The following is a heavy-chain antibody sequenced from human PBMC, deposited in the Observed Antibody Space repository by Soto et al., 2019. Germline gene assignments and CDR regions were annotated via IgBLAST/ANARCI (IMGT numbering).Heavy chain of an antibody. Sequence: GGSLRLSCAASGFTFSSYAMSWVRQAPGKGLEWVSAISGSGGSTYYADSVKGRFTISRDNSKNTLYLQMNSLRAEDTAVYYCTTDSYSTIIIVRFDYWGHGTLLTVSS. J-gene: IGHJ4*01. D-gene: IGHD3-22*01. CDR2: ISGSGGST. V-gene: IGHV3-23*01. CDR3: TTDSYSTIIIVRFDY. CDR1: GFTFSSYA.